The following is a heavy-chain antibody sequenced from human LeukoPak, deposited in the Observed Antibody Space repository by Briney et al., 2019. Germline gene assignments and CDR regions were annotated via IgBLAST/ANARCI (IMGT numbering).Heavy chain of an antibody. CDR3: ARGKRTMTAIFVRPPEPYYFDY. CDR1: GGSFSGYY. D-gene: IGHD1-14*01. J-gene: IGHJ4*02. V-gene: IGHV4-34*01. CDR2: INHSGST. Sequence: SETLSLTCAVYGGSFSGYYWSCIRQPPGKGLEWIGEINHSGSTNYNPSLKSRVTISVDTSNNQFSLQLSSVPAADTAVYYCARGKRTMTAIFVRPPEPYYFDYLRQGTLVTVSS.